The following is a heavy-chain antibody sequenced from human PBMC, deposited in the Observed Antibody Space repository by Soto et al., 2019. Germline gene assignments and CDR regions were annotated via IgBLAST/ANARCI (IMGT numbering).Heavy chain of an antibody. J-gene: IGHJ4*02. CDR1: GFTVSNNY. Sequence: EVQLVESGGGLIQPGGSLRLSCAVSGFTVSNNYMSWVRQAPGKGLEGVSVIYSGGYTAYGDSVKGRFTISRDNSKNTLYLKMNGRGAAAPAVYYWGRAAGGGGYWGQGTLVTVSS. D-gene: IGHD3-10*01. CDR3: GRAAGGGGY. CDR2: IYSGGYT. V-gene: IGHV3-53*01.